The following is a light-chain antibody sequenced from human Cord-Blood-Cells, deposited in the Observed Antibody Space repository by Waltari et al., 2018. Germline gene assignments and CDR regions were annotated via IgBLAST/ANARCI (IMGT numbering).Light chain of an antibody. Sequence: QSALTQPASVSGSPGQSFTISCTGTSSDVGSYNLVSWYQQHPGKAPKLMIYEGSKRPAVVYNRFSGSKSGNTASLTISGLKAEDDADYYCCSYAGSSTFVVFGGGTKLTVL. CDR3: CSYAGSSTFVV. CDR2: EGS. CDR1: SSDVGSYNL. V-gene: IGLV2-23*03. J-gene: IGLJ2*01.